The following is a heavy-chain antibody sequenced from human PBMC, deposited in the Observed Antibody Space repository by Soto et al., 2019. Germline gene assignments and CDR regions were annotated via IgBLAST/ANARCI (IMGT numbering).Heavy chain of an antibody. CDR2: IYYSGST. CDR3: ARQLFTTVTTFDY. CDR1: GGSISSSSYY. D-gene: IGHD4-17*01. Sequence: SETLSLTCTVSGGSISSSSYYWGWIRQPPGKGLEWIGSIYYSGSTYYNPSLKSQVTISVDTSKNQFTLKLSSVTAAETAVYNCARQLFTTVTTFDYWGQGTLVTVSS. V-gene: IGHV4-39*01. J-gene: IGHJ4*02.